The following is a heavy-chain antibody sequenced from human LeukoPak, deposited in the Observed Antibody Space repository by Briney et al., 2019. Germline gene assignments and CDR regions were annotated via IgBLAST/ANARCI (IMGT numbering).Heavy chain of an antibody. Sequence: SQTLSLTCSVSGXSISSGSYYWSWIRQHPGKGLEWIGYIYYSGSTYYNPSLKSRVTISVDTSKNQFSLKLSSVTAADTAVYYCARHEKLGQFDYWGQGTLVTVSS. CDR2: IYYSGST. CDR1: GXSISSGSYY. D-gene: IGHD3-10*01. CDR3: ARHEKLGQFDY. J-gene: IGHJ4*02. V-gene: IGHV4-31*03.